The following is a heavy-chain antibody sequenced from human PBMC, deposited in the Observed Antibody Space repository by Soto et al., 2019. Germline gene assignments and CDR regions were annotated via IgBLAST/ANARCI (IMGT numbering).Heavy chain of an antibody. CDR3: ARDLGYDYVWGSYRGPYYYYGMDV. D-gene: IGHD3-16*01. Sequence: QVQLVQSGAEVKKPGASVKVSCKASGYTFTSYGISWVRQAPGQGLEWMGWISAYNGNTNYAQKPQGRVTMTTDTSTSTAYMELRSLRSDDTTVYYCARDLGYDYVWGSYRGPYYYYGMDVWGQGTTVTVSS. J-gene: IGHJ6*02. CDR2: ISAYNGNT. CDR1: GYTFTSYG. V-gene: IGHV1-18*04.